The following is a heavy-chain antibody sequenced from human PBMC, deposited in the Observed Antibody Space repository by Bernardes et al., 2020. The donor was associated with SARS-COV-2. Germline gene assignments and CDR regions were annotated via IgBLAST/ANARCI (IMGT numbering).Heavy chain of an antibody. CDR2: ISSSSSTI. V-gene: IGHV3-48*02. J-gene: IGHJ4*02. CDR1: GFTFSSYS. D-gene: IGHD3-3*01. CDR3: ARRMDQTRDFWSGYYTGGFGY. Sequence: GSLRLSCAASGFTFSSYSMNWVRQAPGKGLEWVSYISSSSSTIYYADSVKGRFTISRDNAKNSLYLQMNSLRDEDTAVYYCARRMDQTRDFWSGYYTGGFGYWGQGTLVTVSS.